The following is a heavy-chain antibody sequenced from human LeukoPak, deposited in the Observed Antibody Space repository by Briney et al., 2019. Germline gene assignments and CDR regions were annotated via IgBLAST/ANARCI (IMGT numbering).Heavy chain of an antibody. J-gene: IGHJ4*02. V-gene: IGHV4-39*07. CDR1: GGSISSSSYY. CDR3: ARVGNLEYGSGSSLFDY. Sequence: SETLSLTCTVSGGSISSSSYYWGWIRQPPGKGLEWIGSIYYSGSTYYNPSLKSRVTISVDTSKNQFSLKLSSVTAADTAVYYCARVGNLEYGSGSSLFDYWGQGTLVTVSS. D-gene: IGHD3-10*01. CDR2: IYYSGST.